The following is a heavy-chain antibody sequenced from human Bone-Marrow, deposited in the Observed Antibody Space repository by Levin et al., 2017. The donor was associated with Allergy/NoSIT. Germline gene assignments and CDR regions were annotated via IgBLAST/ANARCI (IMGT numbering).Heavy chain of an antibody. J-gene: IGHJ4*02. D-gene: IGHD2-2*01. CDR3: TTDETFFPPGVVPAASQHYFDY. Sequence: GGSLRLSCAASGFTFSNAWMSWVRQAPGKGLEWVGRIKSKTDGGTTDYAAPVKGRFTISRDDSKNTLYLQMNSLKTEDTAVYYCTTDETFFPPGVVPAASQHYFDYWGQGTLVTVSS. CDR1: GFTFSNAW. V-gene: IGHV3-15*01. CDR2: IKSKTDGGTT.